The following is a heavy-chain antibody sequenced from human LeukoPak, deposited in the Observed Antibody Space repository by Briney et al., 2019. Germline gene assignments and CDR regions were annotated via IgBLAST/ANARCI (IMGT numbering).Heavy chain of an antibody. Sequence: ASVKVSYKASGYTFTGYYMHWVRQAPGQGLEWMGWINPNSGGTNYAQKFQGRVTMTRDTSISTAYMELSRLTSDDTAVYYCARDDVYCSTSSCYVNWFDPWGQGTLVTVSS. CDR3: ARDDVYCSTSSCYVNWFDP. J-gene: IGHJ5*02. V-gene: IGHV1-2*02. CDR2: INPNSGGT. CDR1: GYTFTGYY. D-gene: IGHD2-2*01.